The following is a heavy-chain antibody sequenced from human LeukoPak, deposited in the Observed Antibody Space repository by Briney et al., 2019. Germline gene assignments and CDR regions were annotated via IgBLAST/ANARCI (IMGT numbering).Heavy chain of an antibody. CDR2: IYYSGST. CDR3: ARVYCTNGVCYDGAGDY. CDR1: GGSISSSSYY. Sequence: PSETLSPTCTVSGGSISSSSYYWGWIRQPPGKGLEWIGYIYYSGSTNYNPSLKSRVTISVDTSKNQFSLKLSSVTAADTAVYYCARVYCTNGVCYDGAGDYWGQGTLVTVSS. V-gene: IGHV4-61*05. D-gene: IGHD2-8*01. J-gene: IGHJ4*02.